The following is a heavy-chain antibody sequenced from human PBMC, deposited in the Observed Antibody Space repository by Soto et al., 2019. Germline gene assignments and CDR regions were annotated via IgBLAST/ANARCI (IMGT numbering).Heavy chain of an antibody. V-gene: IGHV1-46*01. Sequence: ASVKVSCKASGYTFTSYCMHWVRQAPGQGLEWMGIINPSGGSTSYAQKFQGRVTMTRDTSTSTVYMELSSLRSEDTAVYYCARELTYADFSTYGMDVWGQGTTVTVSS. CDR1: GYTFTSYC. D-gene: IGHD3-3*01. J-gene: IGHJ6*02. CDR2: INPSGGST. CDR3: ARELTYADFSTYGMDV.